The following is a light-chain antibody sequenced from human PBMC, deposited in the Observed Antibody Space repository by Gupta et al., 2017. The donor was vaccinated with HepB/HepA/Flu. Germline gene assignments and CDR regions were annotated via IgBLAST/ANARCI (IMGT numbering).Light chain of an antibody. CDR2: RAT. Sequence: EIVMTQSPATLSVSPGERATLSCSASQSVGTNLAWYQQIPGQATRLLIYRATARGTGVPARFSGSGYGTELTLSISIRHLEAFAVYYCQQYNNWPPWTFGQGTKVEIK. J-gene: IGKJ1*01. CDR1: QSVGTN. V-gene: IGKV3-15*01. CDR3: QQYNNWPPWT.